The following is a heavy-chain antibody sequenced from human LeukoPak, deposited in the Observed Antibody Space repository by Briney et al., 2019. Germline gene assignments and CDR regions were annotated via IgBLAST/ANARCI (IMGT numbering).Heavy chain of an antibody. CDR3: AKDGGGYDVYYYYGMEV. CDR2: IYSGGRT. V-gene: IGHV3-66*01. J-gene: IGHJ6*02. CDR1: GFTVSSNY. D-gene: IGHD5-12*01. Sequence: GGSLRLSCAASGFTVSSNYMSWVRQAPGKGLQWVSVIYSGGRTYYADSVKGRFTISRDNSKNTLYLQMNSLRAEDTAVYYCAKDGGGYDVYYYYGMEVWGQGTTVTVSS.